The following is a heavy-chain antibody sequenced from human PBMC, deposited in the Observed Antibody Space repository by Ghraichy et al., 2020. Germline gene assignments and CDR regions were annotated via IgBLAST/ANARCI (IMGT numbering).Heavy chain of an antibody. CDR3: TRQAYCGGDCGHFDY. D-gene: IGHD2-21*02. V-gene: IGHV3-73*01. Sequence: GGSLRLSCAASGFTFSGSAMHWVRQASGKGLEWVGRIRSKANSYATAYAASVKGRFTISRDDSKNTAYLQMNSLKTEDTAVYYCTRQAYCGGDCGHFDYWGQGTLVTVSS. CDR1: GFTFSGSA. CDR2: IRSKANSYAT. J-gene: IGHJ4*02.